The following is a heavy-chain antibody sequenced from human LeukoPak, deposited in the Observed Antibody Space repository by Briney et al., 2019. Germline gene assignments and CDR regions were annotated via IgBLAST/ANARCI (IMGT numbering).Heavy chain of an antibody. J-gene: IGHJ4*02. D-gene: IGHD3-16*01. V-gene: IGHV5-51*01. CDR2: IYPGDSDT. Sequence: GESLKISCKGSGYTFTSYWIGWVRQMPGKGLEWMGIIYPGDSDTRYSPSFQGQVTISADKSISTAYLQWSSLKASDTAMYYCARSRYDYVWGSYSYTDYWGQGTLVTVSS. CDR1: GYTFTSYW. CDR3: ARSRYDYVWGSYSYTDY.